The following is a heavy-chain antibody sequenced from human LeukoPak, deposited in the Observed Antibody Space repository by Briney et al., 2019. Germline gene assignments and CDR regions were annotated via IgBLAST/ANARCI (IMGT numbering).Heavy chain of an antibody. V-gene: IGHV1-69*05. D-gene: IGHD2-21*02. J-gene: IGHJ5*02. CDR2: IIPIFGTA. CDR1: GGTFSSYA. CDR3: ARDLGGCGGDCYSDWFDP. Sequence: SVKVSCKASGGTFSSYAISWVRQAPGQGLEWVGGIIPIFGTANYAQKFQGRVTITTDESTSTAYMELSSLRSEDTAVYYCARDLGGCGGDCYSDWFDPWGQGTLVTVSS.